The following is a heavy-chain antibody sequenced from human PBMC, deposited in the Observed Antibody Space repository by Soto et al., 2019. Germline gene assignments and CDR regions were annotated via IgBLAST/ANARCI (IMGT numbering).Heavy chain of an antibody. CDR3: ARGIAAVDY. Sequence: EVQLVESGGGLVQPGGSLRLSCAASGFTFSSYSMNWVRQAPGKGLEWVSYISSSSTIYYADSVKGRFTISRDNAKNSLYLQMNSLRDEDTAVYYCARGIAAVDYWGQGTLVTVSS. J-gene: IGHJ4*02. CDR2: ISSSSTI. D-gene: IGHD6-25*01. CDR1: GFTFSSYS. V-gene: IGHV3-48*02.